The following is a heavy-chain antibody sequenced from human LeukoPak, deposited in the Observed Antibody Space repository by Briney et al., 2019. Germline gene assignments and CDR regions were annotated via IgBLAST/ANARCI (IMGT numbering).Heavy chain of an antibody. Sequence: PSETLSLTCVVSGGSVSSSKWWSWVRQPPGKGLEWIGQVYHDGGTKYNPSLKSRVTISVDRSKNQFSLKLSSVTAADTAVYYCARDKDYYDSSGYYAPLFDYWGQGTLVTVSS. CDR1: GGSVSSSKW. CDR2: VYHDGGT. V-gene: IGHV4-4*02. J-gene: IGHJ4*02. CDR3: ARDKDYYDSSGYYAPLFDY. D-gene: IGHD3-22*01.